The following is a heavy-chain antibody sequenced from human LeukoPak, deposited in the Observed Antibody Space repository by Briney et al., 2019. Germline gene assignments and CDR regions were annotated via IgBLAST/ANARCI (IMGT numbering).Heavy chain of an antibody. D-gene: IGHD6-19*01. CDR1: GYTFTGYY. J-gene: IGHJ4*02. Sequence: GASVKVSCKASGYTFTGYYMHWVRQAPGQGLEWMGIINPSDGSTSYAQKFQGRVTMTRDMSTSTVYMELSSLRSEDTAVYYCARDLSGWYGPFDYWGQGTLVTVSS. V-gene: IGHV1-46*01. CDR2: INPSDGST. CDR3: ARDLSGWYGPFDY.